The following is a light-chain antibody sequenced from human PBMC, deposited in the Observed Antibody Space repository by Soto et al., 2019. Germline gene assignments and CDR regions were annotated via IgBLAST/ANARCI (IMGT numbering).Light chain of an antibody. CDR2: DAS. CDR1: QSISSW. CDR3: QQYNSDSPLT. V-gene: IGKV1-5*01. Sequence: DSQMNPSPSTLPASVAARVHFTCRASQSISSWLAWYQQKPGKAPKLLIYDASSLESGVPSRFSGSGSGTEFTLTISSLQPDDFATYYCQQYNSDSPLTFGGGTKVDIK. J-gene: IGKJ4*01.